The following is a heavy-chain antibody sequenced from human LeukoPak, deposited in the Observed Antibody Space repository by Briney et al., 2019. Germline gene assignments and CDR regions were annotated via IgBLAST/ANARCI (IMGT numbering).Heavy chain of an antibody. Sequence: GGSLRLSCAASEFTFSSYWMTWVRQAPGKGLEWVANINEDGRGTYYVDSVKGRFTISRDNAKNSVHLQMNSLRAEDTAVYYCARGLVAASPRAPFDPWGQGTLVTVSS. CDR1: EFTFSSYW. D-gene: IGHD2-15*01. CDR3: ARGLVAASPRAPFDP. V-gene: IGHV3-7*01. J-gene: IGHJ5*02. CDR2: INEDGRGT.